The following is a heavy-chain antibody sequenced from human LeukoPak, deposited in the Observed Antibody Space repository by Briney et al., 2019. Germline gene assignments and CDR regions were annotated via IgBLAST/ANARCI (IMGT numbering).Heavy chain of an antibody. CDR2: IYSGGST. CDR1: GFTFSSYA. J-gene: IGHJ4*02. CDR3: ARMADFWSGYYDY. D-gene: IGHD3-3*01. V-gene: IGHV3-66*02. Sequence: GGSLRLSCAASGFTFSSYAMSWVRQAPGKGLEWVSVIYSGGSTYYADSVKGRFTISRDNSKNTLYLQMNSLRAEDTAVYYCARMADFWSGYYDYWGQGTLVTVSS.